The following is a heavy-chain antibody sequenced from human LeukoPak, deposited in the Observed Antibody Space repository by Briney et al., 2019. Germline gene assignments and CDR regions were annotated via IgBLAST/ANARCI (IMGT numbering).Heavy chain of an antibody. J-gene: IGHJ4*02. V-gene: IGHV3-23*01. CDR1: GFTFSCYA. D-gene: IGHD3-3*01. Sequence: GGSLRLSCAASGFTFSCYAMSWVRQAPGKGLEWVSAISGSGGSTYYADSVKGRFTISRDNSKNTLYLQMNSLRAEDTAVYYCATFYDFWSGYSPRHFDYWGQGALVTVSS. CDR3: ATFYDFWSGYSPRHFDY. CDR2: ISGSGGST.